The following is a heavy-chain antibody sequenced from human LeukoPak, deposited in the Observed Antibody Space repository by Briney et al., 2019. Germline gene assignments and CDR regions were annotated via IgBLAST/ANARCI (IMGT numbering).Heavy chain of an antibody. CDR2: INTNTGNP. D-gene: IGHD6-19*01. Sequence: ASVTVSCTASGYTFTIYAMNWVRQAPGQGLEWMGWINTNTGNPTYAQGFTGRFVFSLDTSVSTAYLQISSLKAEDTAVYYCARGVGTGWPYYYYYGMDVWGQGTTVTVSS. CDR1: GYTFTIYA. J-gene: IGHJ6*02. CDR3: ARGVGTGWPYYYYYGMDV. V-gene: IGHV7-4-1*02.